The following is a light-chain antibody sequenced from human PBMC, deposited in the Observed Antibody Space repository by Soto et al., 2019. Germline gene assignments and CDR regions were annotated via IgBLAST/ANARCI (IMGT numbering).Light chain of an antibody. Sequence: EIVLTQSPATLSLSPGERATLSCRASQSVSTYLAWYQQKPGQAPRLVIHDASNRATGIPARFSGSGSGTDFTLTISSLEPEDFAVYYCQQRSNWITFGGGTKGEIK. CDR3: QQRSNWIT. V-gene: IGKV3-11*01. J-gene: IGKJ4*01. CDR1: QSVSTY. CDR2: DAS.